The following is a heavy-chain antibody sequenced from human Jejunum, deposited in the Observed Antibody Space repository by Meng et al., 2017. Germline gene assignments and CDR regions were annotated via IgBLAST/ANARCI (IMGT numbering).Heavy chain of an antibody. CDR1: GFSIISYA. D-gene: IGHD3-10*01. V-gene: IGHV1-3*01. J-gene: IGHJ4*02. Sequence: CGGEVKESGASVKVSCRASGFSIISYAIYWVRQAPGQSLEWMGWITAGNGNTKYSQKFQGSVTTTRDTTASTAYMELCSLRFEDTAVYYCARDMPYSSGSFDFWGQGTLVTVSS. CDR2: ITAGNGNT. CDR3: ARDMPYSSGSFDF.